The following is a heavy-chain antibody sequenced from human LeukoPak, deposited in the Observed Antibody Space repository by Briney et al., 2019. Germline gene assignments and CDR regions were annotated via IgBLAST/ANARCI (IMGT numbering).Heavy chain of an antibody. V-gene: IGHV3-23*01. J-gene: IGHJ4*02. CDR3: AKEMYAYGSRGFDF. Sequence: GGSLRLSCSASQFTFSYHAMTWVRQAPGKGLEWVSGIGGSGDYTYYADSVKGRFTISRDNSKNTLYLQLNSLRVEDTAVYFCAKEMYAYGSRGFDFWGQGTLVTVSS. CDR2: IGGSGDYT. CDR1: QFTFSYHA. D-gene: IGHD3-10*01.